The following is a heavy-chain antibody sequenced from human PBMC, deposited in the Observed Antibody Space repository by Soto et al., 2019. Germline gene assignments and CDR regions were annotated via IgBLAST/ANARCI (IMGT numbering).Heavy chain of an antibody. CDR3: AXXMVRGXXXXSDI. V-gene: IGHV1-24*01. D-gene: IGHD3-10*01. CDR2: FDPEDGET. J-gene: IGHJ3*02. CDR1: GYTLTELS. Sequence: GASVKVSCKVSGYTLTELSMHWVRQAPGKGLEWMGGFDPEDGETIYAQKFQGRVTMTEDTSTDTAYMELSSLRSEDTAVYYCAXXMVRGXXXXSDIXGXGTMVTVSS.